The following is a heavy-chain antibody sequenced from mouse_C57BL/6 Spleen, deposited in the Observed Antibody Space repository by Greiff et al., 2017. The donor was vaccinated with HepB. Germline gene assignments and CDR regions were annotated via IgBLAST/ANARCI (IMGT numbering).Heavy chain of an antibody. Sequence: EVQLQQSGPVLVKPGASVKMSCKASGYTFTDYYMNWVKQSHGKSLEWIGVINPYNGGTSYNQKFKGKATLTVDKSSSTAYMELNSLTSEDSAVYYCAKETAQATGFYYWGQGTTLTVSS. CDR3: AKETAQATGFYY. CDR1: GYTFTDYY. CDR2: INPYNGGT. V-gene: IGHV1-19*01. J-gene: IGHJ2*01. D-gene: IGHD3-2*02.